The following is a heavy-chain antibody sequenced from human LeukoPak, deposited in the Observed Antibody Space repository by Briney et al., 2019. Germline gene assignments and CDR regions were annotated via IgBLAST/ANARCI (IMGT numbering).Heavy chain of an antibody. V-gene: IGHV4-39*07. J-gene: IGHJ6*03. CDR1: GGSISSRVSH. D-gene: IGHD2-15*01. CDR3: ARIYWQLGHYYMDV. CDR2: IYYSGST. Sequence: SETLSLTCTVSGGSISSRVSHWGWIRQPPGKGLEWIGTIYYSGSTYYSPSLKSRVTTSVDTSKNHFSLRPSSVTAADTAVYYCARIYWQLGHYYMDVWGKGTTVTVSS.